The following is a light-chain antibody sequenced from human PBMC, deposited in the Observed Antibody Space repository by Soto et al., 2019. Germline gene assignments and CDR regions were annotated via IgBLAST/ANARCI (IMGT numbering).Light chain of an antibody. CDR3: QQYESTPPT. CDR2: WAS. CDR1: QSVLYSSNNKNY. J-gene: IGKJ2*01. Sequence: DIVMTQSPDSLAVSLGERATINCKSSQSVLYSSNNKNYFAWYQQRPGQPPKLLIYWASTRESGVPDRFSGSGSGKDFTLTITSLQAEDVAVYYCQQYESTPPTFGQGTKWEIK. V-gene: IGKV4-1*01.